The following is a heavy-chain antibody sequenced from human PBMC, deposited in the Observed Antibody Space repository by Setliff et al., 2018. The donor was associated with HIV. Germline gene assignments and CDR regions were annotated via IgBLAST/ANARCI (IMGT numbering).Heavy chain of an antibody. Sequence: ASVKVSCKASGYTFTAYGIAWVRQAPGQGLEWMGWINPNSGGTKCAQKFQGRVTMTRDTSINTAYVELRSLRLDDTAVYYCATDRLIKLIWEVIKELAYWG. CDR1: GYTFTAYG. V-gene: IGHV1-2*02. CDR3: ATDRLIKLIWEVIKELAY. CDR2: INPNSGGT. D-gene: IGHD3-10*01. J-gene: IGHJ4*01.